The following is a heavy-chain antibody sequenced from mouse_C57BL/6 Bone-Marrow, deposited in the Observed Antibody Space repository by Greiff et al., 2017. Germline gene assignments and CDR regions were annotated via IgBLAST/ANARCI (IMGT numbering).Heavy chain of an antibody. Sequence: VQLQQSGPVLVKPGASVKMSCKASGYTFTDYYMNWVKQSHGKSLEWIGVINPYNGGTSYNQKFKGKATLTVEKSSNTVYLELSRLTSDDSAVYYCARSSTFFYYFDYWGQGTTLTVSS. CDR3: ARSSTFFYYFDY. CDR2: INPYNGGT. J-gene: IGHJ2*01. D-gene: IGHD5-1*01. CDR1: GYTFTDYY. V-gene: IGHV1-19*01.